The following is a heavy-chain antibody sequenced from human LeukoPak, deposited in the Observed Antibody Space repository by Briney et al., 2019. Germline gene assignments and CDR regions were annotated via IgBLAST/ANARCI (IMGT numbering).Heavy chain of an antibody. CDR1: GYTFTGYY. V-gene: IGHV1-46*01. J-gene: IGHJ4*02. CDR2: INPSGGTT. D-gene: IGHD3-3*01. Sequence: ASVKVSCKASGYTFTGYYMHWVRQAPGQGLEWMGIINPSGGTTNYAQRFQGRVTMTRDTSTSTAYMELSRLRSDDTAVYYCVGYDFWSGYYMGVYWGQGTLVTVSS. CDR3: VGYDFWSGYYMGVY.